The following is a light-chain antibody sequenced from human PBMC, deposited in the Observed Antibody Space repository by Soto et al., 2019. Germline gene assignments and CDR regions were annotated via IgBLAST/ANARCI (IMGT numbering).Light chain of an antibody. CDR1: SSDVGGYNF. Sequence: QSALTQPASVSVSPGQSITISCTGTSSDVGGYNFVSWYQQHPGKAPKLMIYEVSNRPSGVSNRFSGSKSGNTASLTISGLQAEDEADYYCNSYTDSATRVFGGGTKLTVL. CDR2: EVS. V-gene: IGLV2-14*01. CDR3: NSYTDSATRV. J-gene: IGLJ3*02.